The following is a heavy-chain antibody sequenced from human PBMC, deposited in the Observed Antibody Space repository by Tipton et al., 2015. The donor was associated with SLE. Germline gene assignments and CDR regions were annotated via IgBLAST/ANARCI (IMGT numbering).Heavy chain of an antibody. CDR3: ARVACNRGSCPDAFDI. D-gene: IGHD2-15*01. J-gene: IGHJ3*02. V-gene: IGHV4-31*11. Sequence: TLSLTCAVSGGSISGGGYYWCWNRPHPGKVLEWVGYIYYSGSTYSNPSLKSRVTISVDTSKNQFSLKLSSVTAADTAVYYCARVACNRGSCPDAFDIWGPGTIVTVSS. CDR1: GGSISGGGYY. CDR2: IYYSGST.